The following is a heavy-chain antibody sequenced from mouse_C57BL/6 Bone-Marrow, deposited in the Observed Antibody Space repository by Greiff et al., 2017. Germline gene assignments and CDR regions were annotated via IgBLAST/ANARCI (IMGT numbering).Heavy chain of an antibody. Sequence: QVQLQQPGAELVRPGSSVKLSCKASGYTFTSYWMHWVKQRPIQGLEWIGNIDPSDSETHYNQKFKDKATLTVDKSSSTAYMQLSSLTSEDSAVYYGARSDYYGSSPYYFDYWGQGTTLTVSS. V-gene: IGHV1-52*01. J-gene: IGHJ2*01. CDR2: IDPSDSET. CDR1: GYTFTSYW. CDR3: ARSDYYGSSPYYFDY. D-gene: IGHD1-1*01.